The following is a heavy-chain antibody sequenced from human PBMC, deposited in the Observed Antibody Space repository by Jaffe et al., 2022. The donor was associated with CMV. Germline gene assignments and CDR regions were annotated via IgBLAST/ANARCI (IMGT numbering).Heavy chain of an antibody. CDR1: GFTFSSYW. CDR2: IKQDGSEK. Sequence: EVQLVESGGGLVQPGGSLRLSCAASGFTFSSYWMSWVRQAPGKGLEWVANIKQDGSEKYYVDSVKGRFTISRDNAKNSLYLQMNSLRAEDTAVYYCARDYVAAAGPDQYYFDYWGQGTLVTVSS. CDR3: ARDYVAAAGPDQYYFDY. V-gene: IGHV3-7*01. J-gene: IGHJ4*02. D-gene: IGHD6-13*01.